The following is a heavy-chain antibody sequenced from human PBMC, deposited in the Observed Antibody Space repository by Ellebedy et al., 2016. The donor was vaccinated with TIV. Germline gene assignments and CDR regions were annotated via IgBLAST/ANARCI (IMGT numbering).Heavy chain of an antibody. CDR2: ISSSTYI. V-gene: IGHV3-21*01. J-gene: IGHJ4*02. D-gene: IGHD3-16*01. Sequence: GESLKISCAASGLTFSSYTMHWDRQAPGKGLEWVSSISSSTYIYYADSVRGRFTISRDNAKNSMYLQLSSLKAEDTAVYYCARDASNRGDLDYWGQGTLVTVSS. CDR1: GLTFSSYT. CDR3: ARDASNRGDLDY.